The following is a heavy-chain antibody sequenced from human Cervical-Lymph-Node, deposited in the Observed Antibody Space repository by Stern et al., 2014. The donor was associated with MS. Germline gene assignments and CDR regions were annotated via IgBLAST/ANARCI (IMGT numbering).Heavy chain of an antibody. CDR1: GFTVRSNY. Sequence: EVQLVQSGGGLIQPGGSLRLSCKASGFTVRSNYMSWVRQSPGKGLEWVSSLHSGGDADYADSVKGLFPISRDNSKIMLYLQMNSLRAEVTAVYYCARFQSGGAPYYDNYGLELWGQGTAVIVSS. CDR2: LHSGGDA. J-gene: IGHJ6*02. V-gene: IGHV3-53*01. CDR3: ARFQSGGAPYYDNYGLEL. D-gene: IGHD6-19*01.